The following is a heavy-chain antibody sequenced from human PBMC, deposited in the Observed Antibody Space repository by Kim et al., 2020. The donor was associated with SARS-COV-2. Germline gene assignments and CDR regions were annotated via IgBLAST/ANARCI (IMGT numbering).Heavy chain of an antibody. Sequence: SETLSLTCTVSGGSISSYYWSWIRQPPGKGLEWIGYIYYSGSTNYNPSLKSRVTISVDTSKNQFSLKLSSVTAADTAVYYCARARGGAYGGNWMFDYWGQGTLVTVSS. CDR2: IYYSGST. J-gene: IGHJ4*02. D-gene: IGHD2-15*01. CDR3: ARARGGAYGGNWMFDY. V-gene: IGHV4-59*01. CDR1: GGSISSYY.